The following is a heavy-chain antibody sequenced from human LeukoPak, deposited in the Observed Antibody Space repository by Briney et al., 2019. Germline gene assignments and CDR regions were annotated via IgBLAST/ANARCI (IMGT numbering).Heavy chain of an antibody. D-gene: IGHD3-9*01. CDR3: ARGHYDVLTSSYKWTPDY. Sequence: GGSLRLSCAASGFTFSTYNMNWVRQAPGKGLEWVSSITSGGGYTYYADSVKGRFTTSRDNAKNSLSLRLDSLRAEDTAVYYCARGHYDVLTSSYKWTPDYWGQGTLVIVSS. CDR2: ITSGGGYT. J-gene: IGHJ4*02. V-gene: IGHV3-21*06. CDR1: GFTFSTYN.